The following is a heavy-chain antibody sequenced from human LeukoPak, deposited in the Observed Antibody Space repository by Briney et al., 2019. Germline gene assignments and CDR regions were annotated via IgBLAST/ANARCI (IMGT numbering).Heavy chain of an antibody. CDR3: ARGGTYYTSGSYLGY. CDR1: GGSFSTFY. CDR2: IYHRGSA. J-gene: IGHJ4*02. Sequence: PSETLSLTCTVSGGSFSTFYWSWIRQPPGKGLEWIGYIYHRGSATYNPSLKSRVAISLDTSKNQFSLKLSSVTAADTAVYYCARGGTYYTSGSYLGYWGQGTLVTVSS. D-gene: IGHD3-10*01. V-gene: IGHV4-59*01.